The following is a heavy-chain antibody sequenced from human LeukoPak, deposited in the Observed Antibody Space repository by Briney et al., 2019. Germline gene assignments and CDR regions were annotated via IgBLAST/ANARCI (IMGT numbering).Heavy chain of an antibody. CDR2: INPNSGGT. CDR3: ARAGYYDSSGYANFDY. D-gene: IGHD3-22*01. Sequence: ASVKVSCKASGYTFTGYYMHWVRQAPGQGLEWMGWINPNSGGTNYAQKFQGRVTMTRDTSISTAYMGLSRLGSDDTAVYYCARAGYYDSSGYANFDYWGQGTLVTVTS. CDR1: GYTFTGYY. V-gene: IGHV1-2*02. J-gene: IGHJ4*02.